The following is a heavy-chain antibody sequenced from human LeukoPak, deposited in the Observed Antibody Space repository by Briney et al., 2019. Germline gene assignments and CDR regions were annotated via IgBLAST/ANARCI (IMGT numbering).Heavy chain of an antibody. D-gene: IGHD3-3*01. CDR3: ARASPQLRYYDFWSGYLDY. Sequence: ASVKISCKASGYTFRSYYMSWVRQAPGQGLEWMGIINPSGGSTTYTEKFQGRVTMTRDTSTSTVYMELSSLRSEDTAVYYCARASPQLRYYDFWSGYLDYWGQGTLVTVSS. V-gene: IGHV1-46*01. CDR2: INPSGGST. J-gene: IGHJ4*02. CDR1: GYTFRSYY.